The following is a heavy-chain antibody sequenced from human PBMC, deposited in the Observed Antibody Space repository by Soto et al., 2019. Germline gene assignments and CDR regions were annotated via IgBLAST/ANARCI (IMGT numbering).Heavy chain of an antibody. D-gene: IGHD6-13*01. CDR1: GGSISSYY. CDR3: ARDIGSSWPWHFDL. Sequence: QVQLQESGPGLVKPSETLSLTCTVSGGSISSYYWSWIRQPPGKGLEWIGYIYYSGSTNYNPSLKSRVTISVDTSRSQCSLKLSSVTAPDTAVYYCARDIGSSWPWHFDLWGRGTLVTVSS. J-gene: IGHJ2*01. CDR2: IYYSGST. V-gene: IGHV4-59*01.